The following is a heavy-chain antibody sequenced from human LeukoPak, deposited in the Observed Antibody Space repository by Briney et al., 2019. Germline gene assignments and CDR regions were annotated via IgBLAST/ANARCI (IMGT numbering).Heavy chain of an antibody. J-gene: IGHJ4*02. CDR2: MNPNSGNT. Sequence: GASVKVSCKASGYTFTSYDINWVRQATGQGLERMGWMNPNSGNTGYAQKFQGRVTMTRNTSISTAYIELSSLRSEDTAVYYCARVGQVVSAWDYGGTDHDFDYWGQGTLATVSS. CDR3: ARVGQVVSAWDYGGTDHDFDY. D-gene: IGHD4-23*01. CDR1: GYTFTSYD. V-gene: IGHV1-8*01.